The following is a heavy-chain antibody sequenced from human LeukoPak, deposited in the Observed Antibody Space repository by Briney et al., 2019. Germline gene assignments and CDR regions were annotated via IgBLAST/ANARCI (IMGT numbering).Heavy chain of an antibody. Sequence: ASVKVSCKASGYTFTSYYMHWVRQAPGQGLEWMGIINPSGGSTSYAQKFQGRVTMTRDTSTSTVYMELSSLRSEDTAVYYCARAPYYYGSGDSGWFDPWGQGTLVTVSS. D-gene: IGHD3-10*01. CDR3: ARAPYYYGSGDSGWFDP. J-gene: IGHJ5*02. CDR2: INPSGGST. V-gene: IGHV1-46*01. CDR1: GYTFTSYY.